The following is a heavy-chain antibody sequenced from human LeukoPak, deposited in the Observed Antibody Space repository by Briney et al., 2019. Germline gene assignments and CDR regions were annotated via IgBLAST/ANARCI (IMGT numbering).Heavy chain of an antibody. J-gene: IGHJ3*02. CDR3: ARQGASVAIPGYDAFDI. CDR2: IYPGDSDT. CDR1: GYTFSSYW. Sequence: KPGESLRISCKGSGYTFSSYWIGWVRQMPGKGLEWLGIIYPGDSDTRYSPSFQGQVTISADKSISTAYLQWSSLKASDTAMYYCARQGASVAIPGYDAFDIWGQGTMVTVSS. V-gene: IGHV5-51*01. D-gene: IGHD2-2*02.